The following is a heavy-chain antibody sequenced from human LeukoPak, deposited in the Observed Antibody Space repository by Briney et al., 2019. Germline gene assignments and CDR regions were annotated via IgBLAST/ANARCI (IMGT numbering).Heavy chain of an antibody. Sequence: GASVKVSCKASGYTFTSYGISWVRQAPGQGLEGMGWISAYNGNTNYAQKLQGRVTMTTDTSTSTAYMELRSLRSDDTAVYYCARDSLRYSSGPNWFDPWGQGTLVTVSS. CDR1: GYTFTSYG. J-gene: IGHJ5*02. CDR2: ISAYNGNT. V-gene: IGHV1-18*01. D-gene: IGHD6-19*01. CDR3: ARDSLRYSSGPNWFDP.